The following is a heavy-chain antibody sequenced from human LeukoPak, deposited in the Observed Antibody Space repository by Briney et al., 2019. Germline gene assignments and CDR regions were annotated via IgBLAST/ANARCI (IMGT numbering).Heavy chain of an antibody. CDR1: GGSFSGYY. D-gene: IGHD3-22*01. V-gene: IGHV4-34*01. CDR2: IDHSGST. CDR3: ARRITMIRHFDY. J-gene: IGHJ4*02. Sequence: SETLSLTCAVYGGSFSGYYWSWIRQPPGKGLEWIGEIDHSGSTNYNPSLKSRVTISVDTSKNQFSLKLSSVTAADTAVYYCARRITMIRHFDYWGQGTLVTVSS.